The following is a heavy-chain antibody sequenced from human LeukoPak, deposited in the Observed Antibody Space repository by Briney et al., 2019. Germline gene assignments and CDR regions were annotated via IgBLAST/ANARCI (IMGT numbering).Heavy chain of an antibody. CDR3: ARTLDIVLMVYAQLFDY. CDR1: GYTFTSYG. Sequence: ASVKVSCKASGYTFTSYGISWVRQAPGQGLEWMGWISAYNGNTNYARKLQGRVTMTTDTSTSTAYMELRSLRSDDTAVYYCARTLDIVLMVYAQLFDYWGQGTLVTVSS. V-gene: IGHV1-18*01. J-gene: IGHJ4*02. D-gene: IGHD2-8*01. CDR2: ISAYNGNT.